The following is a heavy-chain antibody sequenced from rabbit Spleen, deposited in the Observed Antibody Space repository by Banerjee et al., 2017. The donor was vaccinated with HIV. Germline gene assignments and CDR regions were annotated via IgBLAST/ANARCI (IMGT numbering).Heavy chain of an antibody. D-gene: IGHD8-1*01. CDR2: IYAGSSGDT. V-gene: IGHV1S45*01. CDR1: GFSFSSSYR. J-gene: IGHJ6*01. Sequence: QEQLVESGGDLVKPEGSLTLTCTASGFSFSSSYRICWVRQAPGKGLEWIACIYAGSSGDTYYASWARGRFTIFKTSSTAVTLQMTSLTAADTATYFCARELVVVLMGLGYYGMDLWGQGTLVTVS. CDR3: ARELVVVLMGLGYYGMDL.